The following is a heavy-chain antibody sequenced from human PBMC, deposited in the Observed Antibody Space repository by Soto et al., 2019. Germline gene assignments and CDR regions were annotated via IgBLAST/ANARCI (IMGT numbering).Heavy chain of an antibody. CDR2: ISSSSSTI. D-gene: IGHD6-13*01. V-gene: IGHV3-48*01. CDR1: GFTFSSYS. J-gene: IGHJ2*01. CDR3: ARDFLVPLAAAGDWYFDL. Sequence: GGSLRLSCAASGFTFSSYSMNWVRQAPGKGLEWVSYISSSSSTIYYADSVKGRFTISRDNAKNSLYLQMNSLRVEDTAVYYCARDFLVPLAAAGDWYFDLWGRGTLVTVSS.